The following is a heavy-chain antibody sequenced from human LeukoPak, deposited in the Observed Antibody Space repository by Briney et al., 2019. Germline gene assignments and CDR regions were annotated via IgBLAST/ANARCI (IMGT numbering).Heavy chain of an antibody. CDR3: ARDQSVATEGAFDI. CDR2: ISSSSSYI. Sequence: GGSLRLSCAASGFTFSSYSMNWVRQAPGKGLEWVSSISSSSSYIYYADSVKGRFTISRDNAKNSLYLQMNSLRAEDTAVYYCARDQSVATEGAFDIWGQGTMVTVSS. V-gene: IGHV3-21*01. J-gene: IGHJ3*02. CDR1: GFTFSSYS. D-gene: IGHD5-12*01.